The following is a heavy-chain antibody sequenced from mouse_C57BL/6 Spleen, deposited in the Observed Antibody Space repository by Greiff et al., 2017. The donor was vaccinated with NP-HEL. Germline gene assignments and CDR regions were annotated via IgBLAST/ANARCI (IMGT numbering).Heavy chain of an antibody. CDR2: ISDGGSYT. CDR1: GFTFSSYA. CDR3: ARESGNCFDY. V-gene: IGHV5-4*01. Sequence: EVHLVESGGGLVKPGGSLKLSCAASGFTFSSYAMSWVRQTPEKRLEWVATISDGGSYTYYPDNVKGRFTISRDNAKNNLYLQMSHLKSEDTAMYYCARESGNCFDYWGQGTTLTVSS. J-gene: IGHJ2*01.